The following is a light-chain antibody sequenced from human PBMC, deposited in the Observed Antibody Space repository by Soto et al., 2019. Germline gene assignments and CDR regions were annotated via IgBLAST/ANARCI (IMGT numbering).Light chain of an antibody. CDR1: HSVSSSY. Sequence: EIVMTQSPATLSVSPGERATLPCRASHSVSSSYLAWYQQKPGQAPGLLIYDASNRATGIPARFSGSGSETDFTLTISSLEPEDSAVYFCQQRARWVTFGQGTRLEIK. V-gene: IGKV3-11*01. J-gene: IGKJ5*01. CDR3: QQRARWVT. CDR2: DAS.